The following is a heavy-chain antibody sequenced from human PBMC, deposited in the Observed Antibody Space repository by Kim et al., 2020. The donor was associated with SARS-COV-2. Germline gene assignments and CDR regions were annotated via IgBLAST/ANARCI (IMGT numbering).Heavy chain of an antibody. V-gene: IGHV4-4*02. D-gene: IGHD3-10*01. CDR1: GGSISSSNW. CDR2: IYHSGST. J-gene: IGHJ6*02. CDR3: AREGVYGSGDNYYGMDV. Sequence: SETLSLTCAVSGGSISSSNWWSWVRQPPGKGLEWIGEIYHSGSTNYNPSLKSRVTISVDKSKNQFSLKLSSVTAADTAVYYCAREGVYGSGDNYYGMDVWGQGTTVTVSS.